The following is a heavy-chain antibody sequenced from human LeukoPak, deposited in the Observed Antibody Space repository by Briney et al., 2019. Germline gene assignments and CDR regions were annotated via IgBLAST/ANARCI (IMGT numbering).Heavy chain of an antibody. V-gene: IGHV4-59*08. D-gene: IGHD5-24*01. Sequence: SETLSLTCTVSGGSISSYYWSWIRQPPGKGLEWIGYIYYSRSTNYNPSLKSRVTISVDTSKNQFSLKLSSVTAADTAVYYCARGEMATITVFDYWGQGTLVTVSS. CDR1: GGSISSYY. CDR2: IYYSRST. J-gene: IGHJ4*02. CDR3: ARGEMATITVFDY.